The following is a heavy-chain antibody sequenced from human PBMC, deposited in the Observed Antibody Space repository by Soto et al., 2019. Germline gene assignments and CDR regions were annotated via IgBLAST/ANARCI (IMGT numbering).Heavy chain of an antibody. D-gene: IGHD2-15*01. V-gene: IGHV4-34*01. J-gene: IGHJ1*01. CDR1: GGSFSDYY. CDR2: INHSGST. Sequence: SETLSLTCAVYGGSFSDYYWSWIRQPPGKGLEWIGEINHSGSTNYNLSLKSRVTMSVDTPKNQFSLKLSSVTAADTAVYYCARGKDIVVVVTAEYFQHWGQGALVTVSS. CDR3: ARGKDIVVVVTAEYFQH.